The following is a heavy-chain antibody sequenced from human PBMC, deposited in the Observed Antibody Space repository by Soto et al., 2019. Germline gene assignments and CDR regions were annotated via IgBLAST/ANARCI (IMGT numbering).Heavy chain of an antibody. J-gene: IGHJ6*02. Sequence: EASVKVSCKASGYTFTSYGISWGRQAPGQGLEWMGWISAYNGNTNYAQKLQGRVTMTADTSTSTAYMELRSLRSDDTAVYYCAREEVATIGYYYYGMDVWGQGTTVTVSS. CDR3: AREEVATIGYYYYGMDV. D-gene: IGHD5-12*01. CDR1: GYTFTSYG. CDR2: ISAYNGNT. V-gene: IGHV1-18*01.